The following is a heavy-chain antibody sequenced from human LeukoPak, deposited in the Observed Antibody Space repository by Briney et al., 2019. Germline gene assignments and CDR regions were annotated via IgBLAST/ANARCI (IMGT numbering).Heavy chain of an antibody. Sequence: GGSLRLSCAASGFTFSSYAMSWVRQAPGKGLEWVSAISGSGGNTYYADSVKGRFTISRDNSKNTLYLQMNSLRAEDTAVYYCAKEAPDYYDSSGYYYSEYDYWGQGTLVTVSS. V-gene: IGHV3-23*01. J-gene: IGHJ4*02. CDR1: GFTFSSYA. CDR3: AKEAPDYYDSSGYYYSEYDY. CDR2: ISGSGGNT. D-gene: IGHD3-22*01.